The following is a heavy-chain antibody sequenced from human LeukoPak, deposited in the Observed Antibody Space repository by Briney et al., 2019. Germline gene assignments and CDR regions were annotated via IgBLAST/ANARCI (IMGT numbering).Heavy chain of an antibody. V-gene: IGHV3-23*01. Sequence: GGYLRLSCAASGFTFSSYAMSWVRQAPGKGLEWVSAISGSGGSTYYADSVKGRFTISRDNSKNTLYLQMNSLRAEDTAVYYCAKVVVAARTNNRDYYYYYGMDVWGQGTTVIVSS. CDR1: GFTFSSYA. CDR2: ISGSGGST. D-gene: IGHD2-15*01. CDR3: AKVVVAARTNNRDYYYYYGMDV. J-gene: IGHJ6*02.